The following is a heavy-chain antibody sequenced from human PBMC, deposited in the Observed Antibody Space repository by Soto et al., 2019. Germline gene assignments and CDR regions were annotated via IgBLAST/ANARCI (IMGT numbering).Heavy chain of an antibody. D-gene: IGHD3-3*01. CDR2: ISWNSGSI. CDR3: AKAGFWSGYYSLVDY. CDR1: GFTFSSYG. V-gene: IGHV3-9*01. J-gene: IGHJ4*02. Sequence: SLRLSCAASGFTFSSYGMHWVRQAPGKGLEWVSGISWNSGSIGYADSVKGRFTISRDNAKNSLYLQMNSLRAEDTALYYCAKAGFWSGYYSLVDYWGQGTLVTVSS.